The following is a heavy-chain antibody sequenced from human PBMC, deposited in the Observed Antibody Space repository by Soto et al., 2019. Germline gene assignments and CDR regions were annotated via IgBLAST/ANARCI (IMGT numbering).Heavy chain of an antibody. J-gene: IGHJ4*02. Sequence: RASVKVSCKASGYTFTSYGISWVRQAPGQGLEWMGWISAYNGNTNYAQKLQGRVTMTTDTSTSTAYMELRSLRSDDTAVYYCARDYGGNSGGYYFDYWGQGTLVTVSS. CDR3: ARDYGGNSGGYYFDY. CDR2: ISAYNGNT. D-gene: IGHD7-27*01. CDR1: GYTFTSYG. V-gene: IGHV1-18*04.